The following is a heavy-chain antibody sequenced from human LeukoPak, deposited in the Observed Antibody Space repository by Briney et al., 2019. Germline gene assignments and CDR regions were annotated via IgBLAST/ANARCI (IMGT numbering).Heavy chain of an antibody. CDR2: INSGGSST. Sequence: GGSLRLSCAASGFTFSSYWMHWVRQAPGKGLVWVSRINSGGSSTSYADSVKGRFTISRDNAKNTLYLQMNSLRAEDTAVYYCARRQREVCTSCYPYWYFDLWGRGTLVTVSS. V-gene: IGHV3-74*01. CDR3: ARRQREVCTSCYPYWYFDL. J-gene: IGHJ2*01. D-gene: IGHD2-2*01. CDR1: GFTFSSYW.